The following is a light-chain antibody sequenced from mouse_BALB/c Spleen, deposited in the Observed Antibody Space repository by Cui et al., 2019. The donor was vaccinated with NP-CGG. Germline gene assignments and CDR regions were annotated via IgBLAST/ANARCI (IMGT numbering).Light chain of an antibody. Sequence: QAVVTQEIALTTSPGETVTLTCRSSTGAVTTNNYANWVQEKPDHLFTGLIGGTNNRAPGVPARFSGSLIGDKAALTITGAQTEDEAIYFCVLWYSNHWVFGGGTKLTVL. CDR3: VLWYSNHWV. CDR2: GTN. J-gene: IGLJ1*01. CDR1: TGAVTTNNY. V-gene: IGLV1*01.